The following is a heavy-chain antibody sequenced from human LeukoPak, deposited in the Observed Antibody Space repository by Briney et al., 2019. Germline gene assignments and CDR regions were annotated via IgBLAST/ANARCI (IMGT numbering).Heavy chain of an antibody. J-gene: IGHJ4*02. CDR2: IVVGSGNT. D-gene: IGHD2-15*01. V-gene: IGHV1-58*02. Sequence: ASVKVSCKASGFTFTSSAMQWVRQARGQRLEWIGWIVVGSGNTNYAQRFQERVTITRDMSTSTAYMELSSLRSEDTAVYYCAAFGGSAKYYFDYWGQGTLVTVSS. CDR1: GFTFTSSA. CDR3: AAFGGSAKYYFDY.